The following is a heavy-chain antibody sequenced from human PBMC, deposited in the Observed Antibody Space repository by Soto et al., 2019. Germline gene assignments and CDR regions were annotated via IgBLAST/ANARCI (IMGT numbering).Heavy chain of an antibody. V-gene: IGHV3-21*04. Sequence: VQLVESGGGLVKPGGSLRLSCAASGFNFPGYSMNWVRQAPGKGLEWVASISSGSHFIYYADSVRGRFTISRDNARDSLLLQMNSLRAGDTGVYFCARDQSQGQMLLPHFDYWGQGTLVTVSS. J-gene: IGHJ4*02. CDR3: ARDQSQGQMLLPHFDY. D-gene: IGHD3-10*02. CDR1: GFNFPGYS. CDR2: ISSGSHFI.